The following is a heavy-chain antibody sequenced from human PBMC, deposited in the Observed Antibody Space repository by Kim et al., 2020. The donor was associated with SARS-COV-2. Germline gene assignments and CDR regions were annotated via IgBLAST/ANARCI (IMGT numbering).Heavy chain of an antibody. V-gene: IGHV3-9*01. CDR1: GFTFDDYA. CDR3: AKDIGVGRLGELSLVGDAFDI. Sequence: GGSLRLSCAASGFTFDDYAMHWVRQAPGKGLEWVSGISWNSGSIGYADSVKGRFTISGDNAKNSLYLQMNSLRAEDTALYYCAKDIGVGRLGELSLVGDAFDIWGQGTMVTVSS. D-gene: IGHD3-16*02. J-gene: IGHJ3*02. CDR2: ISWNSGSI.